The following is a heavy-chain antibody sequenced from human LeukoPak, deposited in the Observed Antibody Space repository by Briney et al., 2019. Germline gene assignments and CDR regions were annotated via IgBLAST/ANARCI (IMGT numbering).Heavy chain of an antibody. CDR3: ARVSGWFYTFVS. CDR1: GGSFSGYS. D-gene: IGHD6-19*01. CDR2: INHSGGT. Sequence: SETVSLTCVVFGGSFSGYSWSWIRQPPGEGLEWIGEINHSGGTNYNPSFKSRVTISVDTSKNQFSLKLSSVTAADTAVYYCARVSGWFYTFVSWGQGTLVPVSS. J-gene: IGHJ4*02. V-gene: IGHV4-34*01.